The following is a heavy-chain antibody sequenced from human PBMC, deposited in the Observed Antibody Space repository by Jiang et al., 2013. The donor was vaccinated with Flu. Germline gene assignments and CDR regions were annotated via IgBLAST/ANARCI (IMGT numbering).Heavy chain of an antibody. CDR1: GGSFSGYY. V-gene: IGHV4-34*01. D-gene: IGHD3-10*01. Sequence: LLKPSETLSLTCAVYGGSFSGYYWSWIRQPPGKGLEWIGEINHSGSTNYNPSLKSRVTISVDTSKNQFSLKLSSVTAADTAVYYCASSGRYAYFDYWGQGTLVTVSS. CDR3: ASSGRYAYFDY. J-gene: IGHJ4*02. CDR2: INHSGST.